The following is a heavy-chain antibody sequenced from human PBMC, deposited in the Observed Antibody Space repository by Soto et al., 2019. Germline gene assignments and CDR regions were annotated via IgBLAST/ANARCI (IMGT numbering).Heavy chain of an antibody. Sequence: QVQLVESGGGVVQPGRSLRLSCAASGFTFSSYAMHWVRQAPGKGLEWVAVISYDGSNKYYADSVKGRFTISRDNSKNTLDLQMTSLGAEDTAVYYCARDTVTTRWVDYYDYAMDVWGQGTTVTVSS. CDR1: GFTFSSYA. CDR3: ARDTVTTRWVDYYDYAMDV. CDR2: ISYDGSNK. D-gene: IGHD4-17*01. V-gene: IGHV3-30-3*01. J-gene: IGHJ6*02.